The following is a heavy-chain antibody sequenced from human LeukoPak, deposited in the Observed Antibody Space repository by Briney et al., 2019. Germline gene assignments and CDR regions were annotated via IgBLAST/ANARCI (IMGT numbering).Heavy chain of an antibody. D-gene: IGHD5-18*01. Sequence: SETLSLTCAVYGGSFSGYYWSWIRQPPGKGLEWIGEINHSGSTNYNPSLKSRVTISVDTSKNQFSLKLSSVTAADTAVYYCASRAYTATKYKSDFDYWGQGTLVTVSS. V-gene: IGHV4-34*01. J-gene: IGHJ4*02. CDR2: INHSGST. CDR1: GGSFSGYY. CDR3: ASRAYTATKYKSDFDY.